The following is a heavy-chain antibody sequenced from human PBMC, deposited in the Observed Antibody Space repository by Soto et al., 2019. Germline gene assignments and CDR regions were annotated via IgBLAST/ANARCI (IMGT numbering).Heavy chain of an antibody. J-gene: IGHJ6*02. D-gene: IGHD3-3*01. CDR2: IKQDGSEK. Sequence: GGSLRLSCAASGFTFSSYWMSWVRQAPGKGLEWVANIKQDGSEKYYVDSVKGRFTISRDNAKNSLYLQMNSLRAEDTAVYYCARFPTENDFWRGYVANDYYYYGMDVWGQGITVTVSS. V-gene: IGHV3-7*03. CDR3: ARFPTENDFWRGYVANDYYYYGMDV. CDR1: GFTFSSYW.